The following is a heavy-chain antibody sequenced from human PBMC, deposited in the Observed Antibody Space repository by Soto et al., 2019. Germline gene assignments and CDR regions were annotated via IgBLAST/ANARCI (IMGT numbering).Heavy chain of an antibody. V-gene: IGHV1-69*08. CDR3: VRDSPIGSTYSGYDAIDS. CDR2: TIPLLNVA. CDR1: GGTFSTST. J-gene: IGHJ4*02. Sequence: QVQLVQSGAEVKKPGSSVKVSCKASGGTFSTSTFTWVRQAPGQGLEWMGRTIPLLNVANYAQDFQGRVTITADKSTSTAYMELTSLTSKDTVVYYCVRDSPIGSTYSGYDAIDSWGQGTLVTVSS. D-gene: IGHD5-12*01.